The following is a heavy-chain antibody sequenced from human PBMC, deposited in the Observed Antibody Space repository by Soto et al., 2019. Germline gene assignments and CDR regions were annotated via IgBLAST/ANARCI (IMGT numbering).Heavy chain of an antibody. Sequence: ASETLLTCTVSGGSISSGGYYWSWIRQHPGKGLEWIGYIYYSGSTYYNPSLKSRVTISVDTSKNQFSLKLSSVTAADTAVYYCARETSSWNYDSIWGQGTLVTVS. CDR2: IYYSGST. CDR1: GGSISSGGYY. J-gene: IGHJ4*02. CDR3: ARETSSWNYDSI. V-gene: IGHV4-31*03. D-gene: IGHD1-7*01.